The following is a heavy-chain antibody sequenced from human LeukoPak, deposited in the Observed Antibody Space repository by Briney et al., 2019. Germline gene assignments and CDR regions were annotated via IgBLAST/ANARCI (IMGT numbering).Heavy chain of an antibody. Sequence: PGGSLRLSCAASGFTFSSYGMHWVRRAPGKGLEWVALIWYDGSNKYYADSVKGRFTISRDNSKNTVYLHMNSLRAEDTALYHCVTDGGTYPRSFFDYWGQGTLVTVSS. J-gene: IGHJ4*02. CDR3: VTDGGTYPRSFFDY. V-gene: IGHV3-33*01. CDR1: GFTFSSYG. CDR2: IWYDGSNK. D-gene: IGHD1-26*01.